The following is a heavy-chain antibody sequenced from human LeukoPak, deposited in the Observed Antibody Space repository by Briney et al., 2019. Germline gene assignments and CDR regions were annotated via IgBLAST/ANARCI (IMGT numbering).Heavy chain of an antibody. V-gene: IGHV4-34*01. CDR1: GGSFSGYY. D-gene: IGHD2-21*02. Sequence: SETLSLTCAVYGGSFSGYYWSWIRQPPGKWLEWIGEINHSGSTNYNPSLKSRVTISVDTSKNQFSLKLSSVTAADTAVYYCARLLCSSRTFRQVIPASLRCNAFDIWGQGTMVTVSS. CDR2: INHSGST. J-gene: IGHJ3*02. CDR3: ARLLCSSRTFRQVIPASLRCNAFDI.